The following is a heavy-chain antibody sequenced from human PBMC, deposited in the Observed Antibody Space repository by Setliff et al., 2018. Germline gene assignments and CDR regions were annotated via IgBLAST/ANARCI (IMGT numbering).Heavy chain of an antibody. CDR2: IYYSGST. Sequence: ETLSLTCTVSGGSISSSSYYWGWIRQPPGKGLEWIGIIYYSGSTYYNPSLKSRVTISVDTSKNQFSLKLSSVTAADTAVYYCARQQQLVIGSTTYYYYGMDVWGQGTTVTVSS. V-gene: IGHV4-39*07. D-gene: IGHD6-13*01. CDR1: GGSISSSSYY. J-gene: IGHJ6*02. CDR3: ARQQQLVIGSTTYYYYGMDV.